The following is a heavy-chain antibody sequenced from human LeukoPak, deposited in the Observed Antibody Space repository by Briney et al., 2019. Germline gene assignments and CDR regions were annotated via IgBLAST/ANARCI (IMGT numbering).Heavy chain of an antibody. Sequence: PSETLSLTCTVSGGSISSSSYYWGWIRQPPGKGLEWIGSIYYSGSTYYNPSLKSRVTISVDTSKNQFSLKLSSVTAADTAVYYCARHCFSDDFWSGYPSVLDYWGQGTLVTVSS. D-gene: IGHD3-3*01. CDR2: IYYSGST. V-gene: IGHV4-39*01. CDR3: ARHCFSDDFWSGYPSVLDY. CDR1: GGSISSSSYY. J-gene: IGHJ4*02.